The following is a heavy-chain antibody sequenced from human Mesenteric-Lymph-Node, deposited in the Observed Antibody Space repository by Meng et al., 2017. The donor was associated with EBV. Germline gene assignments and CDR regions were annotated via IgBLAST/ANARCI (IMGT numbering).Heavy chain of an antibody. CDR2: INTNTGNP. J-gene: IGHJ2*01. Sequence: VRCVQFCSELKKPGASVKVSCTASGYTFNSYPMNGVRQAPGQGLEWMGWINTNTGNPTYAQGFTGRFVFSLDSSVSTAYLQISSLKAEDTAVYYCARKVRISSAKWYFDVWGRGTLVTVSS. CDR3: ARKVRISSAKWYFDV. V-gene: IGHV7-4-1*02. CDR1: GYTFNSYP. D-gene: IGHD2-15*01.